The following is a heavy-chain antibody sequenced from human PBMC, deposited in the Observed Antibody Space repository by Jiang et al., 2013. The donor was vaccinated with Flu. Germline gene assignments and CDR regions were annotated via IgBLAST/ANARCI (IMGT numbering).Heavy chain of an antibody. CDR3: ARLGAGGYDWTLYNWFDP. J-gene: IGHJ5*02. D-gene: IGHD5-12*01. Sequence: LLKPSETLSLTCTVSGGSISSSSYYWGWIRQPPGKGLEWIGSIYYSGSTYYNPSLKSRVTISVDTSKNQFSLKLSSVTAADTAVYYCARLGAGGYDWTLYNWFDPWGQGTLVTVSS. CDR1: GGSISSSSYY. V-gene: IGHV4-39*07. CDR2: IYYSGST.